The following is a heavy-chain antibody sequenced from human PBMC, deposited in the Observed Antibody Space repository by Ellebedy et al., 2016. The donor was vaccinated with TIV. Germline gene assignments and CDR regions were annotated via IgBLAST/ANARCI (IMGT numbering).Heavy chain of an antibody. D-gene: IGHD1-26*01. J-gene: IGHJ4*02. CDR1: GFTFSNYG. V-gene: IGHV3-30*18. CDR2: ISYDGSNK. CDR3: AKDAGATIYYFEY. Sequence: GESLKISCAASGFTFSNYGMHWVRQAPGKGLEWVAVISYDGSNKYYADAVKGRFTISRDNSKNTLYLQMNSLRDEDTAVYYCAKDAGATIYYFEYWGQGTLVTVSS.